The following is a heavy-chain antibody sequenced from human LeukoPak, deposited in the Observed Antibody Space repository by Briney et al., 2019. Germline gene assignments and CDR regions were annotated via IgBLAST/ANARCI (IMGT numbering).Heavy chain of an antibody. D-gene: IGHD3-22*01. Sequence: GGSLRLSCAASGFTFSSYAMSWVRQAPGKGLEWVSTISDSGGSTYYADSVKGRFTLSRDNSKNTLYLEMNSLRAEDTAVYCCAKKPSSGYYYIDYWGQGTLVTVSS. CDR2: ISDSGGST. CDR1: GFTFSSYA. V-gene: IGHV3-23*01. J-gene: IGHJ4*02. CDR3: AKKPSSGYYYIDY.